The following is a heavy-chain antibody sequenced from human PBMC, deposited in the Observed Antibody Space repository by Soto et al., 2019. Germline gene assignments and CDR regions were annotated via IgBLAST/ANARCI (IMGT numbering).Heavy chain of an antibody. Sequence: ASVKVSCKVSGYSFSEMSMHWVLQTPEKGLEWMGSFDGEEGQTMYAQKFQGRVTMTEDTSADTAYMELSSLRSDDTAVYYCGIPGAPGHLDYWGKGSRVTVSS. CDR1: GYSFSEMS. J-gene: IGHJ4*02. CDR2: FDGEEGQT. D-gene: IGHD3-10*01. V-gene: IGHV1-24*01. CDR3: GIPGAPGHLDY.